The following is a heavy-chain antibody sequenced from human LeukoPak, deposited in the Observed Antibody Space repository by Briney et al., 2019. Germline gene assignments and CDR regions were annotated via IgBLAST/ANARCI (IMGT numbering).Heavy chain of an antibody. CDR2: IYPDDSDT. V-gene: IGHV5-51*01. D-gene: IGHD3-10*01. CDR3: ARPGSLGKVGVIYFDF. Sequence: GESLKISCKGSGYSLTSYWIGWVRQMPGKGLEWMGIIYPDDSDTRYSPSFQGQVTMSADKSISTAYLQWSSLKASDSAMYYCARPGSLGKVGVIYFDFWGQGTPVAVSS. CDR1: GYSLTSYW. J-gene: IGHJ4*02.